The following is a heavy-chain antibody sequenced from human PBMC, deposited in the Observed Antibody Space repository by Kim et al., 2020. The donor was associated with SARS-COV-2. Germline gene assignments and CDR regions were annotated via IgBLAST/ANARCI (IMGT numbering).Heavy chain of an antibody. V-gene: IGHV3-33*08. D-gene: IGHD5-18*01. CDR3: ARDRGIQLWSLFYGMDV. CDR2: IWYDGSNK. Sequence: GGSLRLSCAASGFTFSSYGMHWVRQAPGKGLEWVAIIWYDGSNKYYADSVKGRFTISRDNSKNTLYLQMNSLRAEDTAVYYCARDRGIQLWSLFYGMDVWGPGTKGTGS. J-gene: IGHJ6*02. CDR1: GFTFSSYG.